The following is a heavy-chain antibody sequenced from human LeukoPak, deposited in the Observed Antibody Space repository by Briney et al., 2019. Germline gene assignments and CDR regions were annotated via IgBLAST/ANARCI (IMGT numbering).Heavy chain of an antibody. CDR3: ARGMGYDYVWGSYRYRSYYSDY. V-gene: IGHV4-34*01. D-gene: IGHD3-16*02. CDR2: INHSGST. Sequence: SETLSLTCAVYGGSFSGYYWSWIRQPPGKGLEWIGEINHSGSTNYNPSLKSRVTISVDTSKNQFSLKLSSVTAADTAVYYCARGMGYDYVWGSYRYRSYYSDYWGQGTLVTVSS. CDR1: GGSFSGYY. J-gene: IGHJ4*02.